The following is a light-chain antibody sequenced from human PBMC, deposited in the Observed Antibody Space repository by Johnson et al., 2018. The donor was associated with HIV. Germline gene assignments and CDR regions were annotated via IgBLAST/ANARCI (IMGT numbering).Light chain of an antibody. CDR1: SSNIGNNY. J-gene: IGLJ1*01. V-gene: IGLV1-51*01. CDR2: DNN. CDR3: AAWDDSLNGYV. Sequence: QSVLTQPPSVSAAPGQNVTISCSGSSSNIGNNYVSWYQQLPGTAPKLLIYDNNKRPSGIPDRFSGSKSGTSASLAISGLQAEDEADYYCAAWDDSLNGYVFGTGTKVTVL.